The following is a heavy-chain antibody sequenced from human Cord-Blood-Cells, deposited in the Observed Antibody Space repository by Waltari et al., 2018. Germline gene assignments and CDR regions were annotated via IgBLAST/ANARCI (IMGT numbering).Heavy chain of an antibody. Sequence: QVQLQESGPGLVKPSETLSLTCTVSGGSISSYYWSWIRQPAGEGREWIGRIYTSGSTNYNPSLKSRVTMSVDTSKNQVSLKLRSVAAADTAVYYCARDLRLYVDYWYFDLWGRGTLVTVAS. CDR2: IYTSGST. J-gene: IGHJ2*01. D-gene: IGHD3-16*01. V-gene: IGHV4-4*07. CDR1: GGSISSYY. CDR3: ARDLRLYVDYWYFDL.